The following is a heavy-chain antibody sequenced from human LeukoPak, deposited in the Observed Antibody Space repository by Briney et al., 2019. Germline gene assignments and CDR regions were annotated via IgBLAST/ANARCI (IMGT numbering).Heavy chain of an antibody. CDR2: INPNSGGT. V-gene: IGHV1-2*02. CDR3: ARDSAIVGALFDY. D-gene: IGHD1-26*01. J-gene: IGHJ4*02. Sequence: ASVKVSCKASGYTFTGYYMHWVRQAPGQGLEWMGWINPNSGGTNYAQKFQGRVTITRDTSISTAYMELSRLRSDDTAVYYCARDSAIVGALFDYWGQGTLVTVSS. CDR1: GYTFTGYY.